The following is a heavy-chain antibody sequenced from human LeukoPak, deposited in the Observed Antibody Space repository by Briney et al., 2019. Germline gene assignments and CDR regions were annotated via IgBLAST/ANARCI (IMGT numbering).Heavy chain of an antibody. J-gene: IGHJ3*02. CDR1: GFTFSNNG. CDR2: ISYDGSNR. CDR3: ANLNVVVTAIGPFDM. Sequence: GGSLRLSCAGSGFTFSNNGLHWVRQAPGKGLEWVAFISYDGSNRDYADSVQGRFTISRDNSKSTMHLQMNSLRAEDTAVYYCANLNVVVTAIGPFDMWGQGTMVTVSS. D-gene: IGHD2-21*02. V-gene: IGHV3-30*18.